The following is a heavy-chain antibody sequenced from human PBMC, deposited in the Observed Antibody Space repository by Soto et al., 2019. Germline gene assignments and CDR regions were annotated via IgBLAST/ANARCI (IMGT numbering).Heavy chain of an antibody. CDR3: ARVIGNSSSWGLFDY. CDR2: TYYRSKWYN. Sequence: SQTLSLTCAISVDSVSSNSAAWNWTRQSPSRGLEWLGRTYYRSKWYNDYAVSVKSRITINPDTSKNQFSLQLNSVTPEDTAVYYCARVIGNSSSWGLFDYWGQGTLVTVSS. CDR1: VDSVSSNSAA. D-gene: IGHD6-13*01. V-gene: IGHV6-1*01. J-gene: IGHJ4*02.